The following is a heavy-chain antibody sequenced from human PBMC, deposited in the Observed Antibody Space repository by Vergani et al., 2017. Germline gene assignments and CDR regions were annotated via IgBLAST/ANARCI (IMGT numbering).Heavy chain of an antibody. Sequence: QVQLVESGGGVVQPGRSLRLSCAASGFTFSSYGMHWVRQAPGKGLEWVAVISYDGSNQYYADSVKGRFTISRDNSKNTLYLQMNSLRAEDTAVYYCARVEGYYGSGDKDWLDPWGQGTLVTVSS. CDR2: ISYDGSNQ. D-gene: IGHD3-10*01. CDR3: ARVEGYYGSGDKDWLDP. V-gene: IGHV3-30*03. J-gene: IGHJ5*02. CDR1: GFTFSSYG.